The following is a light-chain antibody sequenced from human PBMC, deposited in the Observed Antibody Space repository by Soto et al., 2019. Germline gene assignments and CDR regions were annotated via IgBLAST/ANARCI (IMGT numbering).Light chain of an antibody. V-gene: IGLV2-11*01. CDR1: SSDVGGYNY. CDR3: CSYAGSYTL. Sequence: QSVLTQPRSVSVSPGQSVTISCTGTSSDVGGYNYVSWYQQHPGKAPKLMIYDVSKRPSGVPDRFSGSKSGNTASLTISGLQAEDEADYYCCSYAGSYTLLGTGTKVTVL. CDR2: DVS. J-gene: IGLJ1*01.